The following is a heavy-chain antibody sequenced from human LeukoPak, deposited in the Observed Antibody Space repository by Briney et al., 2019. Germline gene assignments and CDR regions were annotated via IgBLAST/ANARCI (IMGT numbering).Heavy chain of an antibody. J-gene: IGHJ6*03. CDR2: ISSNSYI. V-gene: IGHV3-21*01. Sequence: PGGSLRLSCVASGFTFSNYAMTWVRQAPGKGLEWVSGISSNSYIHYADSVKGRFTVSRDNAKNSLYLQMNSLRAEDTAVYYCARLPGYYYYYYYMDVWGKGTTVTVSS. CDR3: ARLPGYYYYYYYMDV. CDR1: GFTFSNYA.